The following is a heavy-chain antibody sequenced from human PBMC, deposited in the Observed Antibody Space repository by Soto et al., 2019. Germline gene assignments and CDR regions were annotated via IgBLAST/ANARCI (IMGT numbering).Heavy chain of an antibody. D-gene: IGHD3-3*01. V-gene: IGHV1-18*04. CDR1: GYTFTSYG. CDR2: ISAYNGNT. Sequence: QVQLVQSGAEVKKPGASVKVSCKASGYTFTSYGISWVRQAPGQGLEWMGWISAYNGNTNYAQKLQGRVTMTTDTSTSTAYMELRSLRSDGTAVYYCARAPSYDFWSGYPPGYYGMDVWGQGTTVTVSS. J-gene: IGHJ6*02. CDR3: ARAPSYDFWSGYPPGYYGMDV.